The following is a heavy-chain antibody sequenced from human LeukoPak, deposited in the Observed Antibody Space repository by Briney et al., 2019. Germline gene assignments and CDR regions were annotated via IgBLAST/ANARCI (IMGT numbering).Heavy chain of an antibody. CDR2: IYYSGST. CDR1: GGSISSYY. CDR3: ARLQVGSWTNDY. Sequence: PSETLSLTCTVSGGSISSYYWSWIRQPPGKGLEWIGYIYYSGSTNYNPSLKSRVTMSVDTSKNQFSLKLSSVTAADTAVYYCARLQVGSWTNDYWGQGTLVTVSS. D-gene: IGHD6-13*01. J-gene: IGHJ4*02. V-gene: IGHV4-59*08.